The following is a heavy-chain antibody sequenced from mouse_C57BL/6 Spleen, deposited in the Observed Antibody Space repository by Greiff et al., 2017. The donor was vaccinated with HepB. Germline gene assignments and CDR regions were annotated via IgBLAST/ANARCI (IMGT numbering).Heavy chain of an antibody. CDR1: GYTFTSYW. D-gene: IGHD1-1*01. J-gene: IGHJ3*01. CDR3: ARKSYGSSYGFAY. CDR2: IDPSDSYT. Sequence: QVQLKQPGAELVMPGASVKLSCKASGYTFTSYWMHWVKQRPGQGLEWIGEIDPSDSYTNYNQKFKGKSTLTVDKSSSTAYMQLSSLTSEDSAVYYCARKSYGSSYGFAYWGQGTLVTVSA. V-gene: IGHV1-69*01.